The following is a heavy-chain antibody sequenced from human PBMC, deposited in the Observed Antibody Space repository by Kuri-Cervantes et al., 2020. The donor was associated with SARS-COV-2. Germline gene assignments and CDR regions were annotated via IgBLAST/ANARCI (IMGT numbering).Heavy chain of an antibody. D-gene: IGHD2/OR15-2a*01. J-gene: IGHJ6*02. CDR2: IYHSGRT. Sequence: SETLSLTCTVSGVSVSGSNYYWGWIRQPPGNGLEWIGSIYHSGRTYYNPSLKSRVGISVETSKNQFSLRLSSVTAADTAIYYCARGILGDDSIHYGMGVWGQGTSVTVSS. CDR1: GVSVSGSNYY. V-gene: IGHV4-39*01. CDR3: ARGILGDDSIHYGMGV.